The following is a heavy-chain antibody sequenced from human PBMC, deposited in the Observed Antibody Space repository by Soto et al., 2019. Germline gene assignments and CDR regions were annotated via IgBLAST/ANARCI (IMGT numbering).Heavy chain of an antibody. CDR2: INSDGSST. J-gene: IGHJ5*02. CDR1: GFTFSSYW. Sequence: PGGSLRLSCAASGFTFSSYWMHWVRQAPGKGLVWVSRINSDGSSTSYADSVKGRFTISRDNAKNTLYLQMNSLRAEDTAVYYSARDERLYYGTNWFDPWGQGTLVTVSS. CDR3: ARDERLYYGTNWFDP. V-gene: IGHV3-74*01. D-gene: IGHD3-10*01.